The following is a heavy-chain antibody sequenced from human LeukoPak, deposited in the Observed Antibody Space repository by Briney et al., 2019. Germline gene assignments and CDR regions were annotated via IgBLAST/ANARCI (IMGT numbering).Heavy chain of an antibody. CDR2: ISSGGSYI. D-gene: IGHD5-18*01. J-gene: IGHJ4*02. V-gene: IGHV3-21*01. CDR3: AKNAHYQGYSYGGIDY. CDR1: GFTFSSYS. Sequence: GGSLRLSCAASGFTFSSYSMSWVRQAPGKGLEWVSSISSGGSYIYYADSVKGRFTISRDNAKNSPYLHMNSLRAEDTAVYYSAKNAHYQGYSYGGIDYWGQGTLVTVSS.